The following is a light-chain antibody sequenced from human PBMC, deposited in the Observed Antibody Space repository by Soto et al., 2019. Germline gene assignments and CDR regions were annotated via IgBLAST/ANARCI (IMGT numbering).Light chain of an antibody. CDR3: QQHGSSPWT. Sequence: EIALTQSPGTLSLSPGERATLSCRASQSVGSDYLAWYQQKPGQAPRLLIYGASSRATGIPDRFSGSGSGTDFTLTISRLEPEDFAVYFCQQHGSSPWTFGQGTKVDIK. J-gene: IGKJ1*01. V-gene: IGKV3-20*01. CDR1: QSVGSDY. CDR2: GAS.